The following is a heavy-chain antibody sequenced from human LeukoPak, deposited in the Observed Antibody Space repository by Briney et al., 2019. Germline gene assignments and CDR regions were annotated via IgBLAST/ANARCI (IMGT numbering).Heavy chain of an antibody. CDR1: GFTFSSYA. CDR2: FSGSGGST. D-gene: IGHD6-13*01. CDR3: AKEASGAGPYYYYGMDV. V-gene: IGHV3-23*01. Sequence: GGSLRLSCAASGFTFSSYAMSWVRQAPGKGLEWVSAFSGSGGSTYYADSVKGRFTISRDNSKNTLYLQMNSLRAEDTAVYYCAKEASGAGPYYYYGMDVWGQGTTVTVSS. J-gene: IGHJ6*02.